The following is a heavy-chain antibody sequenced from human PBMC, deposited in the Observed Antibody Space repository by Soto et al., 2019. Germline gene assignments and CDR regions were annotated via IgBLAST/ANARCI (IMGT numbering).Heavy chain of an antibody. V-gene: IGHV4-59*01. CDR3: ARGFGGFYDSSGYRYYFDY. J-gene: IGHJ4*02. CDR1: GGSISSYY. Sequence: SETLSLTCTVSGGSISSYYWSWIRQPPGKGLEWIGYIDYSGSTNYNPSLKSRVTISVDTSKNQFSLKLSSVTAADTAMYYCARGFGGFYDSSGYRYYFDYWGQGTLVTVS. CDR2: IDYSGST. D-gene: IGHD3-22*01.